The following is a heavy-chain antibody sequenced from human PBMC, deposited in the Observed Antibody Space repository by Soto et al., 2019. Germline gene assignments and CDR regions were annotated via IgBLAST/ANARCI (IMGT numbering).Heavy chain of an antibody. V-gene: IGHV3-30*18. CDR1: GFTFSSYG. CDR2: ISYDGSNK. D-gene: IGHD1-1*01. Sequence: QVQLVESGGGVVQPGRSLRLSCAASGFTFSSYGMHWVREASGKGLEWVAVISYDGSNKYYADSVKGRFTISRDNSKNTLYLQMNSLRAEDTAVHYFAKHSEMAHNCSSWGQRSLVTVSS. CDR3: AKHSEMAHNCSS. J-gene: IGHJ5*02.